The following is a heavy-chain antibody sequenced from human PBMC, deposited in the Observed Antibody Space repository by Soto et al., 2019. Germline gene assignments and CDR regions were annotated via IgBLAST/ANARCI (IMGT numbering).Heavy chain of an antibody. D-gene: IGHD4-17*01. V-gene: IGHV3-23*01. CDR1: GLTFSSYA. CDR2: ISGSGGST. J-gene: IGHJ5*02. CDR3: AKDRTFAYGKRNWFDP. Sequence: EVQLLESGGGLVQPGGSLRLSCAASGLTFSSYAMSWVRQAPGKGLEWVSAISGSGGSTYYADSVKGRFTISRDNSKNTLYLQMNSLRAEDTAVYYCAKDRTFAYGKRNWFDPWGQGTLVTVSS.